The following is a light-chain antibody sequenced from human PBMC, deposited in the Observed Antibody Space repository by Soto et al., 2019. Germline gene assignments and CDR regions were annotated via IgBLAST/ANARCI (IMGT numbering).Light chain of an antibody. V-gene: IGKV3-15*01. CDR1: QSGSSN. J-gene: IGKJ5*01. CDR2: GAS. CDR3: QQYNNWPRIT. Sequence: EIVMTKSPATLSVYKGERATVSCRASQSGSSNLAWYQQTPGQAPRLLIYGASTRATGIPARFSGSGSGTEFTLTISSLQSEDFAVSYCQQYNNWPRITFGQGTRLEIK.